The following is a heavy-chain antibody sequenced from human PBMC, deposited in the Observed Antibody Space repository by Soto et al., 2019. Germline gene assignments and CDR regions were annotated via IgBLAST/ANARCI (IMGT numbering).Heavy chain of an antibody. CDR2: ISTTSTYT. Sequence: GGSLRRSCAASGFTFSRYYMNWVRQAPGKGLEWVSSISTTSTYTHYADSLKGRFTISRDNAKKLLYLQMDSLRAEDTAVYYCARDDGLSSTNVKAFDIWGQGTKVTVSS. J-gene: IGHJ3*02. D-gene: IGHD2-2*01. CDR1: GFTFSRYY. CDR3: ARDDGLSSTNVKAFDI. V-gene: IGHV3-21*01.